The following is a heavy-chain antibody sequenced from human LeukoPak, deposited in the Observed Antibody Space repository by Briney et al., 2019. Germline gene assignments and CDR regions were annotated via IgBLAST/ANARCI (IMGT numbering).Heavy chain of an antibody. CDR2: ISYDGSNK. J-gene: IGHJ4*02. V-gene: IGHV3-30*03. D-gene: IGHD5-12*01. CDR1: GFTFSSYG. Sequence: GGSLRLSCAASGFTFSSYGMHWVRQAPGKGLEWVAVISYDGSNKYYADSVKGRFTISRDNSKNTLYLQMNSLRAEDTAVYYCARTSGYDLVDYWGQGSLVTVSS. CDR3: ARTSGYDLVDY.